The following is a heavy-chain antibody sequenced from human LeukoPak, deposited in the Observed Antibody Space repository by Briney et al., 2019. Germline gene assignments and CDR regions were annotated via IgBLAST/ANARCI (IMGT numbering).Heavy chain of an antibody. CDR1: GGSISSGGYY. J-gene: IGHJ4*02. CDR3: ARRGLAVAAH. V-gene: IGHV4-39*01. D-gene: IGHD6-19*01. CDR2: IYYGGTT. Sequence: PSETLSLTCTVSGGSISSGGYYWSWIRQPPGKGLEWIGSIYYGGTTYYSPSLKSRVTISADSSKNQFSLRLTSVTAADTAVYYCARRGLAVAAHWGQGSLVTVSS.